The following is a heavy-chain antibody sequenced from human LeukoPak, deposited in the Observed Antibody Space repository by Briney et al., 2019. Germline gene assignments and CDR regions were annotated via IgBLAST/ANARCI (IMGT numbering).Heavy chain of an antibody. V-gene: IGHV3-74*01. D-gene: IGHD2-21*02. CDR3: VVAYCGGDCSH. CDR2: IKTDGSST. J-gene: IGHJ4*02. CDR1: GFTFSSSW. Sequence: GGSLRLSCAASGFTFSSSWMHWVRQAPGKGLIWVSRIKTDGSSTSYADSVKGRFTISRDNAKNTLYLQMNRLRAEDTAVYYCVVAYCGGDCSHWGQGTLVTVSS.